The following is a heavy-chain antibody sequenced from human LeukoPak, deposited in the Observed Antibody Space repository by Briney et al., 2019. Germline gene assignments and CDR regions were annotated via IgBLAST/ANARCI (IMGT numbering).Heavy chain of an antibody. Sequence: GASVKVSCKASGYTFTGYYMHWVRQAPGQGLEWMGWINPNSGGTNYAQKFQGRVTMTRDTSISTAYVELSRLRSDDTAVYYCARGRGYSYGYRDYWGQGTLVTVSS. D-gene: IGHD5-18*01. CDR3: ARGRGYSYGYRDY. CDR1: GYTFTGYY. CDR2: INPNSGGT. J-gene: IGHJ4*02. V-gene: IGHV1-2*02.